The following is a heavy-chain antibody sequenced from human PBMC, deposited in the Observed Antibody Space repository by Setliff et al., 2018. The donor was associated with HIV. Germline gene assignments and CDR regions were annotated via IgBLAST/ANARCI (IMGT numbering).Heavy chain of an antibody. D-gene: IGHD6-13*01. CDR3: ARGSWGSWRFDY. J-gene: IGHJ4*02. Sequence: SETLSLTCSVSGASITSHNWSWIRQAAGKGLEWIGRIYTRGNTNYNPSLRSRVTMSVDTSKNQISLNLNSVTAADTAVYYCARGSWGSWRFDYWGQGTLVTVSS. CDR1: GASITSHN. V-gene: IGHV4-4*07. CDR2: IYTRGNT.